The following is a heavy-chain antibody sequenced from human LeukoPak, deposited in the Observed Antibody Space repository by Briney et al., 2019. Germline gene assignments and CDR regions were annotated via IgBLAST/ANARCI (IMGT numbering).Heavy chain of an antibody. CDR3: AREEGSSWYMRGRFDP. V-gene: IGHV1-69*05. CDR1: GGTFSSYA. CDR2: IIPIFGTA. J-gene: IGHJ5*02. D-gene: IGHD6-13*01. Sequence: ASVKVSCKASGGTFSSYAISWVRQAPGQGLEWMGGIIPIFGTANYAQKFQGRVTITTDESTSTAYMELSSLRSEDTAVYYRAREEGSSWYMRGRFDPWGQGTLVTVSS.